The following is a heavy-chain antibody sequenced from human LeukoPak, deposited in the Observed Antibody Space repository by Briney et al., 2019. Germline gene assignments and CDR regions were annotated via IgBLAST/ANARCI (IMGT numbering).Heavy chain of an antibody. CDR2: INHSGST. CDR1: GGSFSGYY. J-gene: IGHJ4*02. Sequence: PSETLSLTCAVYGGSFSGYYWSWIRQPPGKGLEWIGEINHSGSTNYNPSLKSRVTISVDTSKNQFSLKLSSATAADTAVYYCAKRYCSSTSCPSSFDYWGQGTLVTVSS. V-gene: IGHV4-34*01. CDR3: AKRYCSSTSCPSSFDY. D-gene: IGHD2-2*01.